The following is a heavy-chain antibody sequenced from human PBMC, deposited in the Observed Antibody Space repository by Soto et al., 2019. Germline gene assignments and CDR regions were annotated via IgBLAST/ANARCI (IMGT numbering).Heavy chain of an antibody. CDR3: ANEIIVMPGANGLDY. V-gene: IGHV1-3*01. Sequence: PSEQVSCLASRYTFPHYSMHWVQQAPGQRLEGMGWINAASGKPKYQQKSQGRITITRDTSASTVDMGLSSLRSEDTAVYYCANEIIVMPGANGLDYWGQGALVTVSS. CDR2: INAASGKP. CDR1: RYTFPHYS. J-gene: IGHJ4*02. D-gene: IGHD2-2*01.